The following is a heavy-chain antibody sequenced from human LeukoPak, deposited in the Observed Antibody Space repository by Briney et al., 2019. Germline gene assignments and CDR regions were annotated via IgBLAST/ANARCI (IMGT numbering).Heavy chain of an antibody. J-gene: IGHJ4*02. D-gene: IGHD3-16*01. Sequence: SETLSLTCTVAGGSISSYYWSWIRQPPGKGLEWIGYIYYSGSTNYNPSLKSRVTISVDTSKSQFSLKLSSVTAADTAVYYCASDNLGFDYWGQGTLVTVSS. CDR3: ASDNLGFDY. CDR1: GGSISSYY. CDR2: IYYSGST. V-gene: IGHV4-59*01.